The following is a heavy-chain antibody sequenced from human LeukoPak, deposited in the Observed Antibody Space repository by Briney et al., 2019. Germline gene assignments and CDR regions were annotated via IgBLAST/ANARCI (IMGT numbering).Heavy chain of an antibody. J-gene: IGHJ3*01. D-gene: IGHD7-27*01. CDR3: ARDANWGFDAFDV. CDR1: GFTFSSYG. CDR2: IWYDGSNK. Sequence: PGGSLRLSCVASGFTFSSYGMHWVRQAPGKGLEWVAVIWYDGSNKYYADSVKGRFTISRDNSKNALYLQMNSLRAEDTAVYYSARDANWGFDAFDVWGQGTMVTVSS. V-gene: IGHV3-33*01.